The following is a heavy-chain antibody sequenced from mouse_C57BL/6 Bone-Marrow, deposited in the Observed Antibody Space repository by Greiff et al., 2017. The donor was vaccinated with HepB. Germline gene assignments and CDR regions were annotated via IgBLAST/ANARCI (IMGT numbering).Heavy chain of an antibody. Sequence: EVQLVESGGDLVKPGGSLKLSCAASGFTFSSYGMSWVRQTPDKRLEWVATISSGGSYTYYPDIVKGRFTISRDNAKNTLYLQMSSLTSEDTAMYDCARRGYYYAMDYWGQGTSVTVAS. CDR1: GFTFSSYG. CDR2: ISSGGSYT. J-gene: IGHJ4*01. V-gene: IGHV5-6*01. CDR3: ARRGYYYAMDY.